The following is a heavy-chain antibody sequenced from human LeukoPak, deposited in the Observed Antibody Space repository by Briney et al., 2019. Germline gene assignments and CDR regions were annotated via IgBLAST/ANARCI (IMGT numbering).Heavy chain of an antibody. CDR1: GYTFTDYY. V-gene: IGHV1-2*02. CDR2: ISPNSGGT. CDR3: ATKSSGYFMY. D-gene: IGHD3-3*01. J-gene: IGHJ4*02. Sequence: ASVKVSCKASGYTFTDYYIHWMRQAPGQGLQWMGWISPNSGGTKYAQKFQGRVTMTRDTSISAAYMELSSLTSDDTAVYYCATKSSGYFMYWGQGTLVTVSS.